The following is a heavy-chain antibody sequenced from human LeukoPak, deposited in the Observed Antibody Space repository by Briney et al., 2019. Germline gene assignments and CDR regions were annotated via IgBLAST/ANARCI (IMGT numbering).Heavy chain of an antibody. V-gene: IGHV3-21*01. J-gene: IGHJ4*02. CDR3: ARSLRATDLGH. CDR1: GFTFSSYS. CDR2: ISSSSSYI. Sequence: GGSLRLSCVASGFTFSSYSMNWVRQAPGKGLEWVSSISSSSSYIYYADSVKGRFTISRDSAKNSLYLQMNSLRAEDTAVYYCARSLRATDLGHWGQGTLVTVSS.